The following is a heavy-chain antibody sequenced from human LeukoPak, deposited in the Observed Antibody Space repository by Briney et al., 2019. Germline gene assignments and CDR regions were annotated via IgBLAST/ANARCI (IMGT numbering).Heavy chain of an antibody. CDR3: AKHPIVGATHFDY. D-gene: IGHD1-26*01. CDR1: GFTFSYYW. Sequence: PGGSLRLSCAASGFTFSYYWMSWVRQAPGKGLEWVSAISGSGGSTYYADSVKGRFTISRDNSKNTLYLQMNSLRAEDTAVYYCAKHPIVGATHFDYWGQGTLVTVSS. V-gene: IGHV3-23*01. J-gene: IGHJ4*02. CDR2: ISGSGGST.